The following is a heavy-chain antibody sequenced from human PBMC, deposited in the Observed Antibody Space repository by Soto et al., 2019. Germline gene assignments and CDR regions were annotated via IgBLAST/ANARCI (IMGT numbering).Heavy chain of an antibody. Sequence: QQQQGPGLVKASETLSLTCLVSGDSISSSTYYWGWIRQPPGKGLEWIGSVSYSGYTYYNPSLKSRVIVSLDTSKNHFSLQLNSVTAADTAMYYCAGLLDLYSWFDPWGQGTLVTVSS. D-gene: IGHD1-1*01. CDR2: VSYSGYT. CDR3: AGLLDLYSWFDP. J-gene: IGHJ5*02. CDR1: GDSISSSTYY. V-gene: IGHV4-39*01.